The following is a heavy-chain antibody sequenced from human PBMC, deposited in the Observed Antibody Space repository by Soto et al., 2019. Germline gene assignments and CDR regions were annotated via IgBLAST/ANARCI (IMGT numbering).Heavy chain of an antibody. D-gene: IGHD6-19*01. CDR2: IVGDASSI. Sequence: GSLRLSCRASGFTFRSRAMTWVRQAPGKGLEWVAVIVGDASSIDYADSVKGRFTFSRDNSKNIMYLQMTSLKVEDTATYFCAKDLRPDGRYDLDYWGQGTQVTVSS. CDR1: GFTFRSRA. V-gene: IGHV3-23*03. CDR3: AKDLRPDGRYDLDY. J-gene: IGHJ4*02.